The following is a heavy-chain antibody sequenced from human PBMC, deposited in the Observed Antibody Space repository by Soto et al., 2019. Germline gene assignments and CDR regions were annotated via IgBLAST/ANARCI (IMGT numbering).Heavy chain of an antibody. CDR3: ARDEMDVYDSSGYYAY. Sequence: SVKVSCKASGGTFSSYAISWVRQAPGQGLEWMGGIIPIFGTANYAQKFQGRVTITADESTSTAYMELSSLRSEDTAVYYCARDEMDVYDSSGYYAYWGQGTLVTVSS. J-gene: IGHJ4*02. D-gene: IGHD3-22*01. V-gene: IGHV1-69*13. CDR1: GGTFSSYA. CDR2: IIPIFGTA.